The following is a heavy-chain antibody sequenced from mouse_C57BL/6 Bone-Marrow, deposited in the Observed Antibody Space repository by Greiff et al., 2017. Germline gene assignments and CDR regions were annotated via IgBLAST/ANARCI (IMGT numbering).Heavy chain of an antibody. CDR1: GYTFTDYN. CDR2: INPNNGGT. J-gene: IGHJ3*01. D-gene: IGHD2-5*01. CDR3: ARDSNYGEGFAY. Sequence: EVQLQQSGPELVKPGASVTIPCKASGYTFTDYNMDWVKQSHGKSLEWIGDINPNNGGTIYNQKFKGKATLTVDKSSSTAYMELRSLTSEETAVYYCARDSNYGEGFAYWGQGTLVTVSA. V-gene: IGHV1-18*01.